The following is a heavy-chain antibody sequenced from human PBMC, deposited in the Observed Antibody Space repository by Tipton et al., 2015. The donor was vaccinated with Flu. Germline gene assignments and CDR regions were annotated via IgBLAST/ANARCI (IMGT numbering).Heavy chain of an antibody. CDR1: GGSFSGYY. CDR2: INRSGST. D-gene: IGHD3-16*02. CDR3: ARHGVLYDYIWGSYRERYYFDY. J-gene: IGHJ4*02. V-gene: IGHV4-34*01. Sequence: TLSLTCAVYGGSFSGYYWSWIRQPPGKGLEWIGEINRSGSTNYNPSLKSRVTISVDTSKNQFSLKLSSVTAADTAVYYCARHGVLYDYIWGSYRERYYFDYWGQGTLVTVSS.